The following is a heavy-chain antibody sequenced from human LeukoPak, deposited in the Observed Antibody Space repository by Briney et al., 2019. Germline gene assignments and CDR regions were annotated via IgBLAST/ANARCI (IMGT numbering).Heavy chain of an antibody. D-gene: IGHD6-13*01. CDR1: GFTFSSYA. V-gene: IGHV3-30-3*01. CDR2: ISYDGSNK. Sequence: GGSLRLSCADSGFTFSSYAMHWVRQAPGKGLEWVAVISYDGSNKYYADSVKGRFTISRDNSKNTLYLQMNSLRAEDTAVYYCAREYSSSWYIMGDYWGQGTLVTVSS. CDR3: AREYSSSWYIMGDY. J-gene: IGHJ4*02.